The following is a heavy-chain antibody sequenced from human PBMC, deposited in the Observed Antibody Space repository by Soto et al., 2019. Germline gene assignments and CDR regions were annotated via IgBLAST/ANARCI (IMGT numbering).Heavy chain of an antibody. V-gene: IGHV1-24*01. CDR1: GYILSDLS. D-gene: IGHD4-17*01. CDR3: ATEGDYGGNFWVY. J-gene: IGHJ4*02. CDR2: FDPEDGET. Sequence: QVQLLQSGAEVKKPGASVKVSCKVSGYILSDLSIHWVRQVPGKGLEWMGGFDPEDGETMYAQRFQGRVTMTEDTSAGTAYMELSSLRSEDTAVYYCATEGDYGGNFWVYWGQGTLVTVSS.